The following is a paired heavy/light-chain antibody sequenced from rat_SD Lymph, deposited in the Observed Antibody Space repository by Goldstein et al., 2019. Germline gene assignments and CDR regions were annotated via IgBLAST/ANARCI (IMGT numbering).Heavy chain of an antibody. J-gene: IGHJ1*01. D-gene: IGHD1-1*01. CDR3: TTVATPYWYFDF. V-gene: IGHV2-1*01. CDR1: GFSLTSNS. Sequence: QVQLKESGPGLVQPSETLSLTCTVSGFSLTSNSVHWVRQPPGKGLEWMGIIRSGGSTDYNSALKSRLSISRDTSKSQVFLKMNSLQTEDTAIYYCTTVATPYWYFDFWGPGTMVTVSS. CDR2: IRSGGST.
Light chain of an antibody. CDR1: QNVDYYGNSY. CDR3: QQSRNLPWT. CDR2: LAS. Sequence: DIVLTQSPALAVSLGQRATISCKTNQNVDYYGNSYMHWYQQKPGQQPKLLIYLASNLASGIPARFSGRGSGTDFTLTIDPVEADDTATYYCQQSRNLPWTFGGGT. V-gene: IGKV3S1*01. J-gene: IGKJ1*01.